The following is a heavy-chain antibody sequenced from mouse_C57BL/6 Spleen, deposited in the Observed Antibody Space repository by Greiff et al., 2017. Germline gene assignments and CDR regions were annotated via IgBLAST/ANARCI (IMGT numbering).Heavy chain of an antibody. V-gene: IGHV1-61*01. CDR3: ARIWDRAMDY. CDR1: GYTFTSYW. J-gene: IGHJ4*01. D-gene: IGHD3-3*01. CDR2: IYPSDSET. Sequence: QVQLQQPGAELVRPGSSVKLSCKASGYTFTSYWMDWVKQRPGQGLEWIGNIYPSDSETNYNQKFKDKATLTVDKSSSTAYMQLSSLTSEDSAVYYCARIWDRAMDYWGQGTSVTVSS.